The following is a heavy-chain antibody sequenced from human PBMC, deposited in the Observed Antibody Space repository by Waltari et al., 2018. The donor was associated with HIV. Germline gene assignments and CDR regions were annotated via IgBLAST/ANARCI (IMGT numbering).Heavy chain of an antibody. Sequence: QVQLVESGGGVVQPGRSLRLSCAASGFIFRSYAMHWVRPAPGKGLEWVAVISSDGSNKYYADSVKGRFTISRDNSKNTLYLQMNSLRAEDTAVYYCASDYYDFWSGYYRASYFDYWGQGTLVTVSS. V-gene: IGHV3-30*01. J-gene: IGHJ4*02. CDR1: GFIFRSYA. CDR3: ASDYYDFWSGYYRASYFDY. CDR2: ISSDGSNK. D-gene: IGHD3-3*01.